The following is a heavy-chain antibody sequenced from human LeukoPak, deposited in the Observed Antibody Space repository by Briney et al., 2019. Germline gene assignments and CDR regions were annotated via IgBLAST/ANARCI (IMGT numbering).Heavy chain of an antibody. V-gene: IGHV4-59*11. CDR1: GGSISSHY. Sequence: SETLSLTCTVSGGSISSHYWSWIRQPPGKGLEWIGYIYYSGSTNYNPSLKSRVTISVDTSKNQFSLKLSSVTAADTAVYYCAREAHWYYSPWFDPWGQGTLVTVSS. J-gene: IGHJ5*02. CDR2: IYYSGST. CDR3: AREAHWYYSPWFDP. D-gene: IGHD1-7*01.